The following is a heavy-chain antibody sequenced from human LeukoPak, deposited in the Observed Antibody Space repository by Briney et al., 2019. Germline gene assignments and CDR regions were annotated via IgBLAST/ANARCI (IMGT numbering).Heavy chain of an antibody. D-gene: IGHD5-12*01. CDR2: IIPILDIA. J-gene: IGHJ4*02. CDR1: GGTFSSYA. V-gene: IGHV1-69*04. Sequence: ASVKVSCKASGGTFSSYAISWVRQAPGQGLEWMGRIIPILDIANYAQKFQGRVTITADKSTSTAYMELSSLRSEDTAVYYCARDLGYSGYESCPYPLWGQGTLVTVSS. CDR3: ARDLGYSGYESCPYPL.